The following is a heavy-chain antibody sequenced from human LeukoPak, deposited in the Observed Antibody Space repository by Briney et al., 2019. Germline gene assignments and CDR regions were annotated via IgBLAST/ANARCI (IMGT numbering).Heavy chain of an antibody. J-gene: IGHJ3*02. V-gene: IGHV3-43*02. D-gene: IGHD3-10*01. CDR1: GFGFEDYV. Sequence: GGSLRLSCAASGFGFEDYVMHWVRQVPGKGLEWVALIGGDSASTYYADSLKGRFTISRDKSYNSLYLQMDRLRIEDTALYYCVKDLIVGDYYSSDNYYLPDAFDIWGQGTMVTVSS. CDR2: IGGDSAST. CDR3: VKDLIVGDYYSSDNYYLPDAFDI.